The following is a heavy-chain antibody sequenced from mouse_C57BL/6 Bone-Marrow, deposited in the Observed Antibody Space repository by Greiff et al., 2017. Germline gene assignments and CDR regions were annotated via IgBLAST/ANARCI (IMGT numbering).Heavy chain of an antibody. CDR1: GYTFTSYW. CDR2: IYPSNGGT. CDR3: ARYSNYVDYAMDY. D-gene: IGHD2-5*01. J-gene: IGHJ4*01. Sequence: VQLQQPGTELVKPGASVKLSCKASGYTFTSYWMPWVKQRPGQGLEWIGNIYPSNGGTNYNEKFKSKATLTVDKSSSTAYMQLSSLTSEDSAVYYCARYSNYVDYAMDYWGQGTSATVSS. V-gene: IGHV1-53*01.